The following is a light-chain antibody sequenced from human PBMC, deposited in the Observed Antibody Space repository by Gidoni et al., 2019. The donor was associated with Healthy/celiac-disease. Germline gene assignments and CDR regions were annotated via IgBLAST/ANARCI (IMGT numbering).Light chain of an antibody. V-gene: IGLV1-47*01. J-gene: IGLJ3*02. CDR1: STNIGSNY. CDR2: RNN. CDR3: AAWDDSLRGWV. Sequence: QSVLTQPPSPAGTPRQRVTISCSGSSTNIGSNYVYWYQQLPGTAPKLLIYRNNQRPSGVPDRFSGSKSGTSASLAISGLRSEDEADYYCAAWDDSLRGWVFGGGTTLTVL.